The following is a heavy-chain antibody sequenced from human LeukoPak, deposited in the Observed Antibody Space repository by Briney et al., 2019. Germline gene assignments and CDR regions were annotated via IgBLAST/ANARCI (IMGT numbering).Heavy chain of an antibody. CDR3: ARGMSGWSGAFAL. CDR2: IYYSGST. D-gene: IGHD6-19*01. J-gene: IGHJ3*01. Sequence: PSETLSLTCTVSGGSISTYYWSWIRQPPGKGLEWIGNIYYSGSTNYNPSLKTRVTVSVDTSNNQFSLDLSSMTAADTAVYYCARGMSGWSGAFALWGRGTMVTVAA. V-gene: IGHV4-59*01. CDR1: GGSISTYY.